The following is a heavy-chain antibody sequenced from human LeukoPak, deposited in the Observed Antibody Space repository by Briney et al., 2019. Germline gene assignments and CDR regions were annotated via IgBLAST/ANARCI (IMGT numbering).Heavy chain of an antibody. CDR1: GFTFSDYY. Sequence: PGGSLRLSCAASGFTFSDYYMSWIRQAPGKGLEWVSYISSSGSTIYYADSVKGRFTISRDNAKNSLYLQMNSLRAEDTAVYYCAGAPTADYDSSGYDNHDALDIWGQGTMVTVSS. CDR2: ISSSGSTI. D-gene: IGHD3-22*01. CDR3: AGAPTADYDSSGYDNHDALDI. J-gene: IGHJ3*02. V-gene: IGHV3-11*01.